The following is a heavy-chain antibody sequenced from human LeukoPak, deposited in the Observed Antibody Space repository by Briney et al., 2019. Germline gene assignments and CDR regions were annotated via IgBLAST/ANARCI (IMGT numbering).Heavy chain of an antibody. J-gene: IGHJ2*01. CDR2: IYPGDSDT. V-gene: IGHV5-51*01. CDR1: GYSFTSYW. D-gene: IGHD2-21*02. CDR3: ARRAVGSKVTASWYFDL. Sequence: GESLKISCKSSGYSFTSYWIGWVRQMPGKGLEWMGIIYPGDSDTRYSPSFQGQVTISADKSISTAYLQWSSLKASDTAMYYCARRAVGSKVTASWYFDLWGRGTLVTVSS.